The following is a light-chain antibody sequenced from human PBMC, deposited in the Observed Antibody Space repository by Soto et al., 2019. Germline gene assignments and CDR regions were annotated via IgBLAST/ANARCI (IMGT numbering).Light chain of an antibody. CDR3: QQYNTT. V-gene: IGKV1-5*03. Sequence: DIQMTQSPSTLSASVGDRVTITCRASQSISSSLAWYQQKPGKAPKLLIYKASSLQSGVPSRFSGSGSGTEFTLTISSLQPDDFATYYCQQYNTTFGQGTKVEIK. CDR1: QSISSS. J-gene: IGKJ2*01. CDR2: KAS.